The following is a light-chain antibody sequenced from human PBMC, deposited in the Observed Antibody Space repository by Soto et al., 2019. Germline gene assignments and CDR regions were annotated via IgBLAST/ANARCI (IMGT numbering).Light chain of an antibody. CDR1: QGISSY. V-gene: IGKV1-8*01. J-gene: IGKJ3*01. CDR2: AAS. CDR3: QKYYSYPFT. Sequence: AIRMTQSPSSLSASTGDRVTITCRASQGISSYLAWYKQKPGKAPKLLIYAASTLQSGVPSRFSGSGSGTDFTLTISCLQSEDFATYYCQKYYSYPFTFGPGTKVDIK.